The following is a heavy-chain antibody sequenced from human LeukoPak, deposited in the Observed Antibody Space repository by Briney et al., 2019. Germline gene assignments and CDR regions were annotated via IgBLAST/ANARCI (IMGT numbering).Heavy chain of an antibody. CDR2: ISSSSSYI. V-gene: IGHV3-21*01. Sequence: PGGSLRLSCAASGFTFSSYSMNWVRHAPGKGLEWVSSISSSSSYIYYADSVKGRFTISRDNAKNSLYLQMNSLRAEDTAVYYCARGDGYSYPLFRWDAFDIWGQGTMVTVSS. J-gene: IGHJ3*02. CDR3: ARGDGYSYPLFRWDAFDI. D-gene: IGHD5-18*01. CDR1: GFTFSSYS.